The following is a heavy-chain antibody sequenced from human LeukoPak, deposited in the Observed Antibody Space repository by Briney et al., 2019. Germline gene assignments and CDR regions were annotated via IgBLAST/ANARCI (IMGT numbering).Heavy chain of an antibody. D-gene: IGHD6-19*01. CDR2: MNPNSGNT. V-gene: IGHV1-8*03. Sequence: ASVKVSCKASGYTFTSSDINWVRQATGQGLEWMGWMNPNSGNTGYAQKFQGRVTVTRRTSISTAYVELSSLRTEDTALYYCAKGSGIAVAGRIDSWGQGTLVTVSS. CDR3: AKGSGIAVAGRIDS. J-gene: IGHJ4*02. CDR1: GYTFTSSD.